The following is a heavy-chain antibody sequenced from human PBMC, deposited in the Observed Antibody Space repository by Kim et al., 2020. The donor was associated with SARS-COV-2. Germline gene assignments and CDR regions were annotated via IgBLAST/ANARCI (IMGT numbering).Heavy chain of an antibody. CDR2: IYRCSNT. Sequence: GGSLRLSCAASGFTVSSNYMSWVRQAPGKGLEWVSVIYRCSNTYYADSVKGRFTISRDNSKNTLYLQMNSLRAEDTAVCYCARDERSVGSYSSTWY. CDR3: ARDERSVGSYSSTWY. J-gene: IGHJ2*01. V-gene: IGHV3-66*03. D-gene: IGHD6-13*01. CDR1: GFTVSSNY.